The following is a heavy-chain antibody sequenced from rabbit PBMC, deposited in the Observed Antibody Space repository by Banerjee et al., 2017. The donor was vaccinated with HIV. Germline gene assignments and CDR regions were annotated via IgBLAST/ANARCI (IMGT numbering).Heavy chain of an antibody. V-gene: IGHV1S45*01. J-gene: IGHJ4*01. D-gene: IGHD4-2*01. CDR3: VRDVRYDANIPFNL. CDR1: GFDFSSVHD. CDR2: IYADSGGST. Sequence: QQQLEESGGGLVKPEGSLTLTCKASGFDFSSVHDMCWVRQAPGKGLEWIGCIYADSGGSTYYASWAKGRFTISKTSSTTVTLQMTSLTAADTATYFCVRDVRYDANIPFNLWGPGTLVTVS.